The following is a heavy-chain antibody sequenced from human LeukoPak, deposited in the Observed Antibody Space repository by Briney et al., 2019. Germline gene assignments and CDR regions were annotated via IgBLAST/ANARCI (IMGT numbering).Heavy chain of an antibody. D-gene: IGHD5-12*01. J-gene: IGHJ4*02. V-gene: IGHV4-59*02. CDR3: AGRGYSGGFDY. Sequence: KPSETLSLTCSVSGGSVTTYYWSWIRQFPGKGLEWIGHVHYRGSPEYNPSLQSRVTISVDTSKNQFSLKLSSVTAADTAVYYCAGRGYSGGFDYWGQGTLVTVSS. CDR1: GGSVTTYY. CDR2: VHYRGSP.